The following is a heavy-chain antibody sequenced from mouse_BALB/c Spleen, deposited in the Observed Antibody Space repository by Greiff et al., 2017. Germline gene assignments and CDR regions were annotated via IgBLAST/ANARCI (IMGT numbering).Heavy chain of an antibody. D-gene: IGHD1-1*01. Sequence: EVQVVESGAELVKPGASVKLSCTASGFNIKDTYMHWVKQRPEQGLEWIGRIDPANGNTKYDPKFQGKATITADTSSNTAYLQLSSLTSEDTAVYYCARYYYGSSYSWFAYWGQGTLVTVSA. CDR3: ARYYYGSSYSWFAY. CDR2: IDPANGNT. J-gene: IGHJ3*01. CDR1: GFNIKDTY. V-gene: IGHV14-3*02.